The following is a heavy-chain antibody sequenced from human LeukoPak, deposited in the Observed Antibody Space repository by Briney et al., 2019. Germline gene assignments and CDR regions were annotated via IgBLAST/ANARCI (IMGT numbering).Heavy chain of an antibody. J-gene: IGHJ4*02. D-gene: IGHD4-17*01. CDR3: ARRTTVTTPDY. V-gene: IGHV4-34*01. Sequence: SETLSLTCAVYGGSFSGYYWSWIRQPPGKGLEWIGEINHSGSTNYNPSLKSRVTISVDASKNQFSLKLSSVTAADTAVYYCARRTTVTTPDYWGQGTLVTVSS. CDR2: INHSGST. CDR1: GGSFSGYY.